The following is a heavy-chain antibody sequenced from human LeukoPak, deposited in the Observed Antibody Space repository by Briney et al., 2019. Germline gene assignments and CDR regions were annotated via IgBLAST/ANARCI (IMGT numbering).Heavy chain of an antibody. D-gene: IGHD6-19*01. V-gene: IGHV1-69*06. CDR2: IIPIFGTA. J-gene: IGHJ4*02. CDR1: GYTFTSYG. Sequence: ASVKVSCKASGYTFTSYGISWVRQAPGQGLEWMGGIIPIFGTANYAQKFQGRVTITADKSTSTAYMELSSLRSEDTAVYYCASSNGYSGGWYLPITDYWGQGTLVTVSS. CDR3: ASSNGYSGGWYLPITDY.